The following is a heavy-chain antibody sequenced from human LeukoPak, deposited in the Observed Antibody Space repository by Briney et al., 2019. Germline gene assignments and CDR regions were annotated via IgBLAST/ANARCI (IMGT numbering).Heavy chain of an antibody. CDR3: AREGLGAAAGTWYYYYMDV. CDR2: ISYDGSNK. Sequence: GRSLRLSCAASGFTFRSYDMHWVRQAPGKGLEWVAVISYDGSNKYYGVSVKGRFTISRDNSKNTLYLQMTSLRPEDTAVYYCAREGLGAAAGTWYYYYMDVWGKGTTVTVSS. J-gene: IGHJ6*03. CDR1: GFTFRSYD. V-gene: IGHV3-30*04. D-gene: IGHD6-13*01.